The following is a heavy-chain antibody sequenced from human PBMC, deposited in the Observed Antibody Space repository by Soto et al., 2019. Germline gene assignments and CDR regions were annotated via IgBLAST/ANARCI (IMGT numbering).Heavy chain of an antibody. V-gene: IGHV3-33*06. J-gene: IGHJ6*02. CDR1: RYTVSSYS. CDR3: SKKTPYSTSFYYGMDV. CDR2: IWYDGSNK. Sequence: SIAAPRYTVSSYSMHWVRPAKGKGREWGAVIWYDGSNKYYADSVKGRFTTSSDNSKNTLYLQMTSLRAEDTAVYYCSKKTPYSTSFYYGMDVWGQGT. D-gene: IGHD6-6*01.